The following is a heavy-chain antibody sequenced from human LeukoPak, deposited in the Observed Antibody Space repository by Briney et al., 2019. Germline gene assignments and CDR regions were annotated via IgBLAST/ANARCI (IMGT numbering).Heavy chain of an antibody. CDR3: ARGRDDYVWGSYRFAY. J-gene: IGHJ4*02. Sequence: SETLSLTCTVSGGSISSYYWSWIRQPPGKGLEWIGDIYYSGSTNYNPSLKSRVTISVDTSKNQFSLKLSSVTAADTAVYYCARGRDDYVWGSYRFAYWGQGTLVTVSS. D-gene: IGHD3-16*02. CDR1: GGSISSYY. CDR2: IYYSGST. V-gene: IGHV4-59*01.